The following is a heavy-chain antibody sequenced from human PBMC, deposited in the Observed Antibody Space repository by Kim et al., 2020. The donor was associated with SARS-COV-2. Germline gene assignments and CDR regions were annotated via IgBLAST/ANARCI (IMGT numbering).Heavy chain of an antibody. V-gene: IGHV4-4*07. CDR3: ARGMAVAGTFDY. Sequence: SETLSLTCIVSGGSINSYYWSWIRQPAGKGLEWIGRIYTSGSTKYNPSLKSRVSMSVDTSKNQFSLKLTSVTAADSAVYYCARGMAVAGTFDYWGQGTLVTVSS. J-gene: IGHJ4*02. CDR2: IYTSGST. CDR1: GGSINSYY. D-gene: IGHD6-19*01.